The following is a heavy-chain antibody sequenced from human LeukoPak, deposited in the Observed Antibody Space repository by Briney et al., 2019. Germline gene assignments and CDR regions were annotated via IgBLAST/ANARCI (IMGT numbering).Heavy chain of an antibody. D-gene: IGHD3-22*01. J-gene: IGHJ4*02. CDR3: AKEAENYYDSSGSPPFYDY. Sequence: PGGSLRLSCAASGFTFSNYGMHWVRQAPGKGLEWVAAISYDGSNKYYADSVKGRFTISRDNSKNTLYLQMYSLRAEDTAVYYCAKEAENYYDSSGSPPFYDYWGQGTLVTVSS. CDR1: GFTFSNYG. CDR2: ISYDGSNK. V-gene: IGHV3-30*18.